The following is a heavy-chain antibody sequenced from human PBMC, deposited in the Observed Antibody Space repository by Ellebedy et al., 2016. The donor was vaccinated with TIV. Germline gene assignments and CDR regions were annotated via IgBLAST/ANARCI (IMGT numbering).Heavy chain of an antibody. J-gene: IGHJ4*02. CDR3: AREEVAGTDHLDY. Sequence: GGSLRLXXAASGFTFSSYSMNWVRQAPGKGLEWVSYISSSSSTIYYADSVKGRFTISRDNAKNSLYLQMNSLRAEDTAVYYCAREEVAGTDHLDYWGQGTLVTGSS. CDR2: ISSSSSTI. V-gene: IGHV3-48*04. D-gene: IGHD2-15*01. CDR1: GFTFSSYS.